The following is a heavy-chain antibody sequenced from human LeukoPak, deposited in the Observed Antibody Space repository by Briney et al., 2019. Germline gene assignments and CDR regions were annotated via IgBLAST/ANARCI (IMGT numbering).Heavy chain of an antibody. CDR3: RSGPTRSDAFDI. CDR1: GFTFSDYY. V-gene: IGHV3-11*04. J-gene: IGHJ3*02. Sequence: GGSLRLSCAASGFTFSDYYMSWIRQAPGKGLEWVSYISSSGSTIYYADSVKGRFTISRDNAKNSQYLQMNSLRAEDTAVYYCRSGPTRSDAFDIWGQGTMVTVSS. D-gene: IGHD5-12*01. CDR2: ISSSGSTI.